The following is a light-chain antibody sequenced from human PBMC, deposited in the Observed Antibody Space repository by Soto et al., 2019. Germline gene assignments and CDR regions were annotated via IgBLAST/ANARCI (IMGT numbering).Light chain of an antibody. CDR1: QSVGTY. CDR2: GAS. Sequence: ENVLTQSPGTLSLSPGERATLSCRASQSVGTYLAWYQQKPGQAPRPLISGASRRATGVPDRFSGSGSGTDFTLTISRLEPEDFAVYYCQQYGSLTWTFGQGTKVDIK. V-gene: IGKV3-20*01. CDR3: QQYGSLTWT. J-gene: IGKJ1*01.